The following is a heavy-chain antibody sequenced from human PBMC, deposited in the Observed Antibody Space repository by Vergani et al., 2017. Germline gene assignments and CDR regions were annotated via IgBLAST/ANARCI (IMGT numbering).Heavy chain of an antibody. J-gene: IGHJ5*02. Sequence: EVQLVESGGGLVQPGGSLRLSCAASGFTFSSYWMHWVRQAPGKGLVWVSRINSDGSSTSYADSVKGRFTISIDNAKNTLYLQMNSLRAEDTAVYYCARVLPLSGWYWHWFDPWGQGTLVTVSS. CDR1: GFTFSSYW. V-gene: IGHV3-74*01. D-gene: IGHD6-19*01. CDR2: INSDGSST. CDR3: ARVLPLSGWYWHWFDP.